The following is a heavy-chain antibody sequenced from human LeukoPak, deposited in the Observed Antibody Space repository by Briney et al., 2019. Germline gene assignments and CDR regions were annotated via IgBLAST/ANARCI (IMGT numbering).Heavy chain of an antibody. J-gene: IGHJ4*02. D-gene: IGHD5-18*01. Sequence: SETLSLTCTVSGGSISSGDYYWSWIRQPPGKGLEWIGYIYYSGSTYYNPSLKSRVTISVDTSKNQFSLKLSFVTAADTAVYYCARRGYSSSAYDYWGQGTLVTVSS. CDR2: IYYSGST. CDR3: ARRGYSSSAYDY. CDR1: GGSISSGDYY. V-gene: IGHV4-30-4*01.